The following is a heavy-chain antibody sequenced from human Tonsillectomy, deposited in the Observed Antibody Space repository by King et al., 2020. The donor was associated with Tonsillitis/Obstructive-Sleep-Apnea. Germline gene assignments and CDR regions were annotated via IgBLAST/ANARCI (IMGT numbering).Heavy chain of an antibody. CDR3: AREVAGEYNGSLNYYYYMAV. Sequence: QLVQSGGGLVQPGGSLRLSCAASGFTFNTYSMNWVRQAPGKGLEWISYITSSSITIYYADSVKGRFTISRDNAKNSLYLQMNSLRDEDTAVYYCAREVAGEYNGSLNYYYYMAVWGKGTTVTVSS. J-gene: IGHJ6*03. V-gene: IGHV3-48*02. D-gene: IGHD1-26*01. CDR1: GFTFNTYS. CDR2: ITSSSITI.